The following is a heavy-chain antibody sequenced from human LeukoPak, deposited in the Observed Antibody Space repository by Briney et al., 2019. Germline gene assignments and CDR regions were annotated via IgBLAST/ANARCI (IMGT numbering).Heavy chain of an antibody. CDR3: ASSITIFGVVIIRGY. D-gene: IGHD3-3*01. Sequence: PSETLSLTCAVYGGSFSGYYWSWIRQPPGKGLEWIGEINHSGSTNYNPSLKRRVTISVDTSKNQFSLKLSSVTAADTAVYYCASSITIFGVVIIRGYWGQGTLVTVSS. CDR2: INHSGST. CDR1: GGSFSGYY. J-gene: IGHJ4*02. V-gene: IGHV4-34*01.